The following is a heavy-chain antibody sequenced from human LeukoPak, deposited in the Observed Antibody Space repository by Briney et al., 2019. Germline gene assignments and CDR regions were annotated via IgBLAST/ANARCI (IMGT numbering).Heavy chain of an antibody. CDR2: IYYSGST. CDR1: GGSVSSGSYY. CDR3: ARGHSYGFIVWFDP. V-gene: IGHV4-61*01. D-gene: IGHD5-18*01. J-gene: IGHJ5*02. Sequence: SETLSLTCTVSGGSVSSGSYYWSWIRQPPGKGLEWIGYIYYSGSTNYNPSLKSRVTISVDTSKNQFSLKLSSVTAADTAVYYCARGHSYGFIVWFDPWGQGTLVTVSS.